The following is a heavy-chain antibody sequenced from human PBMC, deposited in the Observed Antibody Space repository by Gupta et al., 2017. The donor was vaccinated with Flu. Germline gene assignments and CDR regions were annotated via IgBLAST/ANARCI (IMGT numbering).Heavy chain of an antibody. V-gene: IGHV4-61*02. CDR2: IYTSGST. Sequence: QVQLQESGPGLVKPSQTLSLTCTVSGGSISSGSYYWSWIRQPAGKGLEWIGRIYTSGSTNYNPSLKSRVTISVDTSKNKFSLKLSSVTAADTAVYYCASQIQRAPLAGWFDPGGQGTLVTVSS. J-gene: IGHJ5*02. CDR1: GGSISSGSYY. D-gene: IGHD5-18*01. CDR3: ASQIQRAPLAGWFDP.